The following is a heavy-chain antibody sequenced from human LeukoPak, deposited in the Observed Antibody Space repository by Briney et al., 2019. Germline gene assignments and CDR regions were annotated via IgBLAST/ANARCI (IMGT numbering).Heavy chain of an antibody. CDR2: INPSGGST. V-gene: IGHV1-46*01. D-gene: IGHD1-26*01. J-gene: IGHJ5*02. CDR1: GYTFTSNY. Sequence: ASVKVSCKASGYTFTSNYMHWVRQAPGQGLEWMGVINPSGGSTSYAQKFQGRVTMTRDMSTSTDYMELSSLRSEDTAVHYCARDNSVGDYAWWFDPWGQGTLVTVSS. CDR3: ARDNSVGDYAWWFDP.